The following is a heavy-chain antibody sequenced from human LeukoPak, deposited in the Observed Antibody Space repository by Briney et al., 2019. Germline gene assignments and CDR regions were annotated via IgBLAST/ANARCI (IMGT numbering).Heavy chain of an antibody. CDR2: IYTSGST. V-gene: IGHV4-61*02. D-gene: IGHD1-26*01. J-gene: IGHJ4*02. CDR3: ARGELVGATAH. CDR1: GGSISSGGYY. Sequence: SETLSLTCTVSGGSISSGGYYWSWIRQPAGKGLEWIGRIYTSGSTTYNPSLKSRVTMSVDTSKNQFSLKLNSVTAADTAVYYCARGELVGATAHWGQGTLVTVSS.